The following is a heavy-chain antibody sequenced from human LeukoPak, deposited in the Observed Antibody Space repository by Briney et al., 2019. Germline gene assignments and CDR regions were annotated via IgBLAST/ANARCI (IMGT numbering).Heavy chain of an antibody. Sequence: AGGSLRLSCAASGFTFSSYAMSWVRQAPGKGLEWVSAISGSGGSTYYADSVKGRFTISRDNSKNTLYLQMNSLRAEDTAVYYCARTRYCSGGSCYHSGYYGMDVWGQGTTVTVSS. J-gene: IGHJ6*02. CDR3: ARTRYCSGGSCYHSGYYGMDV. CDR2: ISGSGGST. D-gene: IGHD2-15*01. V-gene: IGHV3-23*01. CDR1: GFTFSSYA.